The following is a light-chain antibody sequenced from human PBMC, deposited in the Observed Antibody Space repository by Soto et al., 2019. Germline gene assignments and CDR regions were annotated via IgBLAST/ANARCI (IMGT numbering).Light chain of an antibody. J-gene: IGLJ1*01. CDR1: SSDVGGYHY. Sequence: QSVLTQPASVSGSPGQSITISCTGTSSDVGGYHYVSWYQQYPGKAPKVMIYDVSNRPSGVSNRFSGSRSGNTASLTISGLQAEDEADYYCSSYTTSSTYVFGTGPKVTV. CDR2: DVS. CDR3: SSYTTSSTYV. V-gene: IGLV2-14*01.